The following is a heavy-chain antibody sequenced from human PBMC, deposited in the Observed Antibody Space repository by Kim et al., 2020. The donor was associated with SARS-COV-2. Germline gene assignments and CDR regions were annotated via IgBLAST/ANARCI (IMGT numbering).Heavy chain of an antibody. CDR3: AREWVSRYDILTGYYNVAFDI. J-gene: IGHJ3*02. CDR2: INPNSGGT. D-gene: IGHD3-9*01. Sequence: ASVKVSCKASGYTFTGYYMHWVRQAPGQGLEWMGWINPNSGGTNYAQKFQGRVTMTRDTSISTAYMELSRLRSDDTAVYYCAREWVSRYDILTGYYNVAFDIWGQGTMVTVSS. V-gene: IGHV1-2*02. CDR1: GYTFTGYY.